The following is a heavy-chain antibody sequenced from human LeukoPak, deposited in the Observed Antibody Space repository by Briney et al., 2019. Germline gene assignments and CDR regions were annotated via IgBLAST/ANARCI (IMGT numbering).Heavy chain of an antibody. D-gene: IGHD1-26*01. CDR2: IIPILGIA. J-gene: IGHJ4*02. V-gene: IGHV1-69*04. CDR3: ATLGGGSYQFDY. Sequence: SVKVSCKASGGTFSSYAISWVRQAPGQGLEWMGRIIPILGIANYAQKFQGRVTITTDESTSTAYMELSSLRSEDTAVYYCATLGGGSYQFDYWGQGTLVTVSS. CDR1: GGTFSSYA.